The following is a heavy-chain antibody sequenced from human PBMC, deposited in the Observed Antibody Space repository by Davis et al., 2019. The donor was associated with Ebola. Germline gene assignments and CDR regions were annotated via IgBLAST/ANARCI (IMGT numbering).Heavy chain of an antibody. CDR2: IYSGGST. CDR1: GFTVSSNY. CDR3: ARDLVNYGDSTDAFDI. Sequence: GESLKISCAASGFTVSSNYMSWVRQAPGKGLEWVSVIYSGGSTYYADSVKGRFTISRDNSKNTLYLQMNSLRAEDTAVYYCARDLVNYGDSTDAFDIWGQGTMVTVSS. D-gene: IGHD4-17*01. V-gene: IGHV3-53*01. J-gene: IGHJ3*02.